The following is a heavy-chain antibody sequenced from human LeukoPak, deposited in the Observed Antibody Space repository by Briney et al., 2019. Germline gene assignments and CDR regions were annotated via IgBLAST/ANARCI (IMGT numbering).Heavy chain of an antibody. CDR1: GGSISSGGYS. CDR3: ARGFFPTFFDY. D-gene: IGHD3-3*01. J-gene: IGHJ4*02. Sequence: SQTLSLTCAVSGGSISSGGYSCSWIRQPPGKGLEWIGYIYHSGSTSYNPSLKSRVTISIDKSKNQFSLKLSSVTAADTAVYYCARGFFPTFFDYWGQGSLVTVSS. CDR2: IYHSGST. V-gene: IGHV4-30-2*01.